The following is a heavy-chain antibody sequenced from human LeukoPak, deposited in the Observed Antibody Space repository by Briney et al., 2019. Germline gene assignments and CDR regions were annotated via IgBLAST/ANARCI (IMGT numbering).Heavy chain of an antibody. J-gene: IGHJ5*02. Sequence: SETLSLTCTVSGGSISSYYWSWIRQSPGKGLEWIGEINHRGSTNYNPSLKRRVTISVDTSKNQFSLKLSSVTAADTAVYYCAKSLYGSGSYYNWFDPWGQGTLVTVSS. CDR1: GGSISSYY. CDR3: AKSLYGSGSYYNWFDP. D-gene: IGHD3-10*01. V-gene: IGHV4-34*01. CDR2: INHRGST.